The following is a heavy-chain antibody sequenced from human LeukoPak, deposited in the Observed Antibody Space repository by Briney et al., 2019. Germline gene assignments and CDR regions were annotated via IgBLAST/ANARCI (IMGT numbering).Heavy chain of an antibody. CDR3: AIGSYCSGGSCYPLFDY. V-gene: IGHV3-53*01. J-gene: IGHJ4*02. CDR1: GFTVKNNY. Sequence: PGGSLRLSCGASGFTVKNNYMNCVRQAPGKGLEWVSGIYGDGSTYYADFVKGRFTISRDSSKSTLYLQMNSLRAEDTAVYYCAIGSYCSGGSCYPLFDYWGRGTLVTVSS. D-gene: IGHD2-15*01. CDR2: IYGDGST.